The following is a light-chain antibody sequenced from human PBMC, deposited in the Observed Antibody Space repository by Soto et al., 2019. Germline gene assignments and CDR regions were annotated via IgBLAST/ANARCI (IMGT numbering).Light chain of an antibody. CDR2: DAS. V-gene: IGKV3-11*01. J-gene: IGKJ4*01. CDR3: QQRSNWPST. CDR1: QRVSGY. Sequence: EIVLTKSPATLSLSPGNRATLSCRASQRVSGYLAWYQQKPGQAPRLLIYDASNRATGIPARFSGSGSGTDFTLTIPILEPEDFALYYCQQRSNWPSTFGGGTKVEI.